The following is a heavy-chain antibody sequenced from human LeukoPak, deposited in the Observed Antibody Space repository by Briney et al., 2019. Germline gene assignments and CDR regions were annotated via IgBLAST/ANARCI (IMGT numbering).Heavy chain of an antibody. V-gene: IGHV5-51*01. CDR3: ARSSFGSSAHTYYYYYYMDV. CDR1: GYILTNNW. Sequence: GESLKISCKVSGYILTNNWIGWVRQVPGKGLEWMGLIYPGDSDTRYSPSFQGQVTISADKSISTAYLQWSSLKASDTAMYYCARSSFGSSAHTYYYYYYMDVWGKGTTVTVSS. J-gene: IGHJ6*03. D-gene: IGHD6-6*01. CDR2: IYPGDSDT.